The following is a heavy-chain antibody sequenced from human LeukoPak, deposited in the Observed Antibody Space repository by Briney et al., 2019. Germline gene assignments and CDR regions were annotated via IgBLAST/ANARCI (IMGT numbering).Heavy chain of an antibody. V-gene: IGHV3-30-3*01. CDR1: GFTFSSYA. Sequence: TGRSLRLSCAASGFTFSSYAMHWVRQAPGKGLEWVAVISYDGSNKYYADSVKGRFTISRDNSKNTLYLQMNSLRAEDTAVYYCARVSFDYGDYSFDYWGQGTLVTVSS. J-gene: IGHJ4*02. CDR3: ARVSFDYGDYSFDY. CDR2: ISYDGSNK. D-gene: IGHD4-17*01.